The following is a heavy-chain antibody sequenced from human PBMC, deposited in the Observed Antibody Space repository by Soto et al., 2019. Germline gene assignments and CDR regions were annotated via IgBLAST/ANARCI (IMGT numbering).Heavy chain of an antibody. V-gene: IGHV3-48*04. J-gene: IGHJ4*01. D-gene: IGHD6-19*01. CDR1: GFTFSSYS. Sequence: EVQLVESGGGFLQPGGSLRLSCAASGFTFSSYSMDWVRQAPGKGLEWVSYIGPFGRAIYYADSVKGRFTISRDNAKNSLYLQMNGLRAEDTAVYYCAIGHWLGNWGHGTLVTVSS. CDR3: AIGHWLGN. CDR2: IGPFGRAI.